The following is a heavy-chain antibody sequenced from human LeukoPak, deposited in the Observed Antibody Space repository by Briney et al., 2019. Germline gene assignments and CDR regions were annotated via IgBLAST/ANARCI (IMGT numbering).Heavy chain of an antibody. V-gene: IGHV2-5*02. D-gene: IGHD6-6*01. J-gene: IGHJ5*02. CDR3: AHQSALYNWFDP. Sequence: SGPTLVKPTQPLTLTCTFSGFSLSTSGVGVGWIRQPPGKALEWLALIYWDDDKRYSPSLKSRLTITKDTSKNQVVLTMTSMDPVDTATYYCAHQSALYNWFDPWGQGTLVTVSS. CDR1: GFSLSTSGVG. CDR2: IYWDDDK.